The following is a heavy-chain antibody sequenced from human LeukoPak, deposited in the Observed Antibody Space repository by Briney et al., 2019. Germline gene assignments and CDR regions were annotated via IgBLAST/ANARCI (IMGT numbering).Heavy chain of an antibody. Sequence: SETLSLTCTGSGGSISSYYWSWIRQPPGKGLEWIGYIYYSGSTNYNPSLKRRVTISVDTSKNPFSLKLSSVTAADTAVYYCARSPGGYCSGGSCYSENWFDPWGQGTLVTVSS. CDR2: IYYSGST. D-gene: IGHD2-15*01. J-gene: IGHJ5*02. CDR1: GGSISSYY. CDR3: ARSPGGYCSGGSCYSENWFDP. V-gene: IGHV4-59*01.